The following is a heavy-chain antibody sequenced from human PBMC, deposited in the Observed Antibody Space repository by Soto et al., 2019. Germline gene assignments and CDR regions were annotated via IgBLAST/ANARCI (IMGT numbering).Heavy chain of an antibody. CDR2: ISYDGSNK. J-gene: IGHJ4*02. CDR3: ARDPVGATAGY. CDR1: GFTFSSYA. V-gene: IGHV3-30-3*01. Sequence: QVQLVESGGGVVQPGRSLRLSCAASGFTFSSYAMHWVRQAPGKGLEWVAVISYDGSNKYYADSVKGRFTISRDNSKNTLYLQMNSLRAEDTAVYYCARDPVGATAGYWGQGTLVTVSS. D-gene: IGHD1-26*01.